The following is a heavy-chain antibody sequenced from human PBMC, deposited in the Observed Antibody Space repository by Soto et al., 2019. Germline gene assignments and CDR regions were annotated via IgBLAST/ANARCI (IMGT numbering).Heavy chain of an antibody. CDR2: MKEDGSEK. J-gene: IGHJ4*02. D-gene: IGHD5-12*01. CDR1: GFAFSNYW. CDR3: ARADYSAYIYFDY. V-gene: IGHV3-7*04. Sequence: GGSLRLSCAASGFAFSNYWMGWVRQAPGKGLEWVANMKEDGSEKYSVESMKGRFTISRDNAKTSLYLQMNSLRAEDTAMYYCARADYSAYIYFDYWGQGILVTVSS.